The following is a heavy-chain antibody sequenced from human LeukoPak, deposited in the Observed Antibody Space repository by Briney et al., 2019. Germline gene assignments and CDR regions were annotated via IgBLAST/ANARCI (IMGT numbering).Heavy chain of an antibody. D-gene: IGHD5-18*01. Sequence: GGSLRLSCAASGFTFSSYWMSWVRQAPGKGLEWVANIKKDGSEKYYVDSVKGRFTISRDNAKTSLYLQMNSLRAEDTAVYYCANSQGPSYYMDVWGKGTTVTISS. CDR2: IKKDGSEK. J-gene: IGHJ6*03. V-gene: IGHV3-7*01. CDR1: GFTFSSYW. CDR3: ANSQGPSYYMDV.